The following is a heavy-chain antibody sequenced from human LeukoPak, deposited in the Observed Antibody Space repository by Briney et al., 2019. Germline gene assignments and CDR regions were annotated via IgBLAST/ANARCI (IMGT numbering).Heavy chain of an antibody. J-gene: IGHJ3*02. Sequence: GGSLRLSCAASGFTFSSYGMHWVRQAPGKGLEWVAFIRYDGSNKYYADSVKGRFTISRDNSKNTLYLQMNSLRAEDTAVYYCAKAGLDYYDSSGYYNYRGAFDIRGQGTMVTVSS. CDR1: GFTFSSYG. D-gene: IGHD3-22*01. V-gene: IGHV3-30*02. CDR2: IRYDGSNK. CDR3: AKAGLDYYDSSGYYNYRGAFDI.